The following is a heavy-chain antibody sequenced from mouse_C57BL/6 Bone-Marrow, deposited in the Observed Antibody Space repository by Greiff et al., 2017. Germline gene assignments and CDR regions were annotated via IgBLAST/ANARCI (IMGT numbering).Heavy chain of an antibody. Sequence: EVQLQQSGPVLVKPGASVKMSCKASGYTFTDYYMNWVKQSHGKSLEWIGVINPYNGGTSYNQKFKGKATLTVDKSSSTAYMELNSLTSEDSAVYYCARYYKGFAYWGQGTLVTVSA. CDR3: ARYYKGFAY. CDR2: INPYNGGT. CDR1: GYTFTDYY. V-gene: IGHV1-19*01. D-gene: IGHD2-12*01. J-gene: IGHJ3*01.